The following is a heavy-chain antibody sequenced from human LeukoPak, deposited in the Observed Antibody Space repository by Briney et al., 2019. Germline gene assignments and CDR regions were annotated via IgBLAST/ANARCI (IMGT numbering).Heavy chain of an antibody. CDR2: ISVSGNT. V-gene: IGHV3-23*01. Sequence: PSGGSLRLSCAASGFTLSSYAMSWVRQGPGKGLEWVSAISVSGNTYHADSVKGRFTISRDSSKNTLYLQMNSLRAEDTAVYYCAELGITMIGGVWGKGTTVTISS. J-gene: IGHJ6*04. CDR1: GFTLSSYA. D-gene: IGHD3-10*02. CDR3: AELGITMIGGV.